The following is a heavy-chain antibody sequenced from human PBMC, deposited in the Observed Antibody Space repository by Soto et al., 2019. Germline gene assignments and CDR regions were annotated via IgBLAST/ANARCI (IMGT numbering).Heavy chain of an antibody. Sequence: PGGSLRLSCAASGFTFSSYDMHWVRQATGKGLEWVSAIGTAGDTYYPGSVKGRFTISRENAKNSLYLQMNSLRAGDTAVYYCARGLKEASTSCYMWKCFDYYSMDVWGKGTTVTVSS. CDR3: ARGLKEASTSCYMWKCFDYYSMDV. CDR2: IGTAGDT. J-gene: IGHJ6*03. CDR1: GFTFSSYD. D-gene: IGHD2-2*02. V-gene: IGHV3-13*01.